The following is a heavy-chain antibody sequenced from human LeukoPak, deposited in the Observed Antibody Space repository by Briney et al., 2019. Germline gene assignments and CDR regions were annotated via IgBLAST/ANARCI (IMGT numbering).Heavy chain of an antibody. CDR1: GFTFSSYS. D-gene: IGHD4-23*01. J-gene: IGHJ4*02. Sequence: GGSLRLSCAASGFTFSSYSMNWVRQAPGKGLEWVSSISSSSSYIYYADSVKGRSTISRDNAKNSLYLQMNSLRAEDTAVYYCARGLMTTVACIDYWGQGTLVTVSS. CDR2: ISSSSSYI. CDR3: ARGLMTTVACIDY. V-gene: IGHV3-21*01.